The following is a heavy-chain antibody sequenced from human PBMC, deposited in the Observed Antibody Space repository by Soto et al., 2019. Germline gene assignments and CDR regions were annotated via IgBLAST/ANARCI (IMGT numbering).Heavy chain of an antibody. J-gene: IGHJ6*02. CDR2: INYSGST. CDR1: GGSFSGYY. Sequence: ASETLSLTCAVSGGSFSGYYWGWVRQPPGKGLEWVGEINYSGSTNYNPSLKRRVTISVDTSKNQVSLKVTSVTAADTAMYYCARRNYFYALDVWGQGTTVTVSS. V-gene: IGHV4-34*01. CDR3: ARRNYFYALDV.